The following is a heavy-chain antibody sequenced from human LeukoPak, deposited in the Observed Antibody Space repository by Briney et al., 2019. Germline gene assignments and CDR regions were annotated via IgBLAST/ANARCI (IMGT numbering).Heavy chain of an antibody. V-gene: IGHV3-21*01. J-gene: IGHJ4*02. CDR1: GFTFGSYS. Sequence: GGSLRLSCAASGFTFGSYSMNWVRQAPGKGLEWVSSISSSSSYIYYADSVKGRFTISRDNAKNSLYLQMNSLGAEDTAVYYCARMNYVSSGWGAPFDYWGQGTLVTVSS. CDR3: ARMNYVSSGWGAPFDY. D-gene: IGHD1-7*01. CDR2: ISSSSSYI.